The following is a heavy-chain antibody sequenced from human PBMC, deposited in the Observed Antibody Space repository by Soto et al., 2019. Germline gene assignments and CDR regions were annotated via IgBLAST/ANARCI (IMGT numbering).Heavy chain of an antibody. V-gene: IGHV3-23*01. CDR3: AKETLGYCSSGSCRIDY. CDR2: ISGSGDST. D-gene: IGHD2-15*01. J-gene: IGHJ4*02. Sequence: EVQLLESGGGLVQPGGSLRLSCAASGFTFSSYAMSWVRQAPGKGLEWVSTISGSGDSTYYADSVRGRFTISRDNSKNXXYLQMNSLRGEDTAVYYCAKETLGYCSSGSCRIDYWGQGTLVTVSS. CDR1: GFTFSSYA.